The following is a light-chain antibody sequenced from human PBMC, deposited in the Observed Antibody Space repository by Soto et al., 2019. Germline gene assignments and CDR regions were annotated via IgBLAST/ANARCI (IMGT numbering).Light chain of an antibody. CDR2: DAS. CDR1: QRIGTW. V-gene: IGKV1-5*01. CDR3: QHYYTYPYT. Sequence: DLQMTQSPSTLSASVGDSVSITCRASQRIGTWLTWYQQKPGKVPKLLIYDASHLTSGVPSRFSGSGSGTEFTLSISSLQPDDFATYYCQHYYTYPYTFGQGTKVDIK. J-gene: IGKJ1*01.